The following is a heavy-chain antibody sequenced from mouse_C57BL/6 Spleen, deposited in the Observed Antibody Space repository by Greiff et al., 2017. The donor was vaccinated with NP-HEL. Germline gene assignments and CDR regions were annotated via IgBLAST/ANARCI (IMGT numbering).Heavy chain of an antibody. V-gene: IGHV1-42*01. D-gene: IGHD4-1*01. J-gene: IGHJ2*01. CDR2: INPSTGGT. Sequence: DVKLVESGPELVKPGASVKISCKASGYSFTGYYMNWVKQSPEKSLEWIGEINPSTGGTTYNQKFKAKATLTVDKSSSTAYMQLKSLTSEDSAVYYCARAGLGLDYWGQGTTLTVSS. CDR3: ARAGLGLDY. CDR1: GYSFTGYY.